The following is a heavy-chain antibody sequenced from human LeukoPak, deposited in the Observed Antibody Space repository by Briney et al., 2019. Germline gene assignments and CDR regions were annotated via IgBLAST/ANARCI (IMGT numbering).Heavy chain of an antibody. V-gene: IGHV4-34*01. Sequence: PSETLSLTCAAYGGSFSGYYWSWIRQPPGKGLEWIGEINHSGSTNYNPSLKSRVTISADTSKNQFSLKLSSVTAADTAVYYCAREYDSSGYDPYYFDYWGQGTLVTVSS. J-gene: IGHJ4*02. CDR3: AREYDSSGYDPYYFDY. CDR1: GGSFSGYY. CDR2: INHSGST. D-gene: IGHD3-22*01.